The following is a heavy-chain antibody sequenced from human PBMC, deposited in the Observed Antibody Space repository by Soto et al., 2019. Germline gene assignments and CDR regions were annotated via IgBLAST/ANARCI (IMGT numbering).Heavy chain of an antibody. CDR3: SIGSWSAETFDV. CDR1: GGTFSTYT. Sequence: QVHLEQSGAEVKKPGSSLKVSCKAAGGTFSTYTLIWVRQAPGQGLEWMGRIIPMLTVTNSAQKFQGRVTLTVDKSTSTAFMELTSLTSDDTAVYYCSIGSWSAETFDVWGQGTMVTVSS. D-gene: IGHD2-2*01. V-gene: IGHV1-69*02. J-gene: IGHJ3*01. CDR2: IIPMLTVT.